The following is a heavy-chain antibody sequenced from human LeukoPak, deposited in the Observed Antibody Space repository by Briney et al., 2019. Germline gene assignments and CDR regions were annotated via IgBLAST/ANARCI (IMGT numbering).Heavy chain of an antibody. Sequence: GALRLSCAASGVTFSIYWMSWVRQAPGKGLEWVANIKQDGSEKYYVDSVRGRFTISRDNAKNSLYLQMNSLRVEDTAVYYCARNTYYYERSGWKAFDIWGQGTMVTVSS. CDR1: GVTFSIYW. J-gene: IGHJ3*02. V-gene: IGHV3-7*01. CDR3: ARNTYYYERSGWKAFDI. D-gene: IGHD3-22*01. CDR2: IKQDGSEK.